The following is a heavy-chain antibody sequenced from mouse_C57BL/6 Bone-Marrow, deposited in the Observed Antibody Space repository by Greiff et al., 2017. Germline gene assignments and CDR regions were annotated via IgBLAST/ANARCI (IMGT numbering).Heavy chain of an antibody. CDR3: ARSLDSSGYVDY. CDR2: IDPSDSYT. CDR1: GYTFTSYW. J-gene: IGHJ2*01. Sequence: VQLQQSGAELVKPGASVKLSCKASGYTFTSYWMQWVKQRPGQGLEWIGEIDPSDSYTNYNQKFKGKATLTVDTSSSTAYMQLSSLTSEDSAVYYCARSLDSSGYVDYWGQGTTLTVSS. V-gene: IGHV1-50*01. D-gene: IGHD3-2*02.